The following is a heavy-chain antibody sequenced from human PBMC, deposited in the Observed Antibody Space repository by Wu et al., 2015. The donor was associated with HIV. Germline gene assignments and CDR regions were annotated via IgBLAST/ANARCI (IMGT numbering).Heavy chain of an antibody. CDR3: ARELAWYCTNGVCPRGMAY. J-gene: IGHJ4*02. V-gene: IGHV1-2*02. CDR2: INPNSGGT. Sequence: QVQLVQSGAEVKKPGASVKVSCKASGYTFTGYYMHWVRQAPGQGLEWMGWINPNSGGTNYAQKFQGRVTMTRDTSISTAYMELSRLRSDDTAVYYCARELAWYCTNGVCPRGMAYWGQGTLVTGLL. D-gene: IGHD2-8*01. CDR1: GYTFTGYY.